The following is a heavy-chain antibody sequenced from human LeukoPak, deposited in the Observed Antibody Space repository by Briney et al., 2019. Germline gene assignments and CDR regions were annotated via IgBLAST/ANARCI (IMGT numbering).Heavy chain of an antibody. CDR1: GGSFSAYY. J-gene: IGHJ3*02. V-gene: IGHV4-34*12. CDR2: IFYSGSN. CDR3: AKSNGYGLIDI. D-gene: IGHD3-22*01. Sequence: SETLSLTCAVYGGSFSAYYWSWIRQPPGKALEWIGNIFYSGSNYYSPSLKSRVTISLDTSRNQFSLKLNSVTAADTAVYYCAKSNGYGLIDIWGQGTMVTVSS.